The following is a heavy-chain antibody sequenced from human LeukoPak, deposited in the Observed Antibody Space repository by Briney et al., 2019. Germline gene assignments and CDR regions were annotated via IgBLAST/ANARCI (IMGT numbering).Heavy chain of an antibody. J-gene: IGHJ4*02. CDR2: ISSSSSTI. Sequence: GGSLRLSCATSGFTFSTYSMNWVRQAPGKGLEWVSYISSSSSTIYYADSVKGRFTISRDNAKNSLYLQMNSLRAEDTAVYYCARGSTYYDSSGQVPFDYWGQGTLVTVSS. D-gene: IGHD3-22*01. CDR1: GFTFSTYS. V-gene: IGHV3-48*01. CDR3: ARGSTYYDSSGQVPFDY.